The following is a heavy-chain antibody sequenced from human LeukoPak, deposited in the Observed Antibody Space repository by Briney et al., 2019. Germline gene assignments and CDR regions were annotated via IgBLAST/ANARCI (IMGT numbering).Heavy chain of an antibody. CDR1: GFIFTAYT. CDR3: VISPTSMMAVVKGGGFDV. CDR2: IDTDSVHI. V-gene: IGHV3-21*05. J-gene: IGHJ3*01. D-gene: IGHD3-22*01. Sequence: GGSLRLSCATSGFIFTAYTMNWVRRAPGKGLEWISYIDTDSVHIFYADSVKGRFTVSRDNAKKSHYLQMSSLRAEDTAVYYCVISPTSMMAVVKGGGFDVWGQGTMVTVSS.